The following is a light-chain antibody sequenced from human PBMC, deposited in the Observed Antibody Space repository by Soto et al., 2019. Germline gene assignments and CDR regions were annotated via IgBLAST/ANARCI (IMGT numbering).Light chain of an antibody. V-gene: IGKV1-5*01. Sequence: DIQMTQSPSTLSASVGDRVTITCRASQSISSWLAWYQQKPGKAPKLLIYDASSLESGVPSGFSGSGSGTEFTLTISSRQPDDFATYYCQQYNSYSALTFGGGTKVEIK. J-gene: IGKJ4*01. CDR1: QSISSW. CDR3: QQYNSYSALT. CDR2: DAS.